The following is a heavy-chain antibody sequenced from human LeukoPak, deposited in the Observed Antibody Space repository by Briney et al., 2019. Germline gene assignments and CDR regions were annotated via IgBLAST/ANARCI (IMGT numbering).Heavy chain of an antibody. V-gene: IGHV1-46*01. J-gene: IGHJ5*02. D-gene: IGHD2-2*01. Sequence: GASVKVSCKASGYTFTSYYMHWVRQAPGQGLEWMGIINPSGGSTSSAQNFQGRVTMTRDTSTSTVYMELSSLRSEDTAVYYCARGGPRGYCTSTSCPTGWFGPWGQGTLVTVSS. CDR3: ARGGPRGYCTSTSCPTGWFGP. CDR2: INPSGGST. CDR1: GYTFTSYY.